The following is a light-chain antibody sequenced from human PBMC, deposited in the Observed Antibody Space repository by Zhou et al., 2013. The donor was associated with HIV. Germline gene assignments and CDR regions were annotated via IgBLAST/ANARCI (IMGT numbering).Light chain of an antibody. Sequence: EIVMTQSPATLSVSPGERATLSCRASQSVGSKLAWHQQKPGQAPRVLIYGVSNRATGIPARFSGSGSGTDFTLTISSLEPEDFAVYYCQQRGAFGQGTRLEI. CDR1: QSVGSK. CDR3: QQRGA. V-gene: IGKV3D-15*01. CDR2: GVS. J-gene: IGKJ5*01.